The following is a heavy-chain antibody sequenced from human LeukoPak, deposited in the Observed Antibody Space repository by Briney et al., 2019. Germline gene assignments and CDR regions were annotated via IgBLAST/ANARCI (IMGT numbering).Heavy chain of an antibody. CDR2: IIPIFGTA. Sequence: GASVKVSCKASGGTFSSYAISWVRQAPGQGLEWMGGIIPIFGTANYAQKFQGRVTITTDESTSTAYMELSNLRSEDTAVYYCARGEMATISYYYYYMDVWGKGTTVTVSS. V-gene: IGHV1-69*05. CDR1: GGTFSSYA. D-gene: IGHD5-24*01. J-gene: IGHJ6*03. CDR3: ARGEMATISYYYYYMDV.